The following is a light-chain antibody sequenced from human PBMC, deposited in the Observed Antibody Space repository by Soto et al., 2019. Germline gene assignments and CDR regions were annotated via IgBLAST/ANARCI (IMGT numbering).Light chain of an antibody. V-gene: IGKV1-13*02. J-gene: IGKJ1*01. Sequence: AIQLTQSPSSLSASVGDRVTITCRASQGLNTNLAWYQQKPGKSPKLLMYGASTLQKGVPSRFSGNGSGTDFTLTISSLQPEDSATYYCQQYYTFWTFGQGTKVEIK. CDR1: QGLNTN. CDR3: QQYYTFWT. CDR2: GAS.